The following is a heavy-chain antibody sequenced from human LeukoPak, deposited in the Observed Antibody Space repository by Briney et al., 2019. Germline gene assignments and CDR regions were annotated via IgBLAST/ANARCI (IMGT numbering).Heavy chain of an antibody. CDR2: ISSGGDII. CDR1: GFTFTDHY. Sequence: AGGSLRLSCAASGFTFTDHYMSWVRQAPGKGLEWISYISSGGDIIYYADSVKGRFTVSRDNAKNSLYLQMNSLRAEDTAVYYCASGYYGMDVWGQGTTVTVSS. V-gene: IGHV3-11*04. J-gene: IGHJ6*02. CDR3: ASGYYGMDV.